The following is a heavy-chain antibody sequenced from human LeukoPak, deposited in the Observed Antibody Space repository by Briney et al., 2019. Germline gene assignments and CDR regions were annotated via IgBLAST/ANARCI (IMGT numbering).Heavy chain of an antibody. CDR2: IYHSGST. CDR1: GYSISSVHY. Sequence: PSETLSLTCTVSGYSISSVHYWGWIPQPPGKGLEWIGSIYHSGSTYYNPSLKSRVTISVDTSKNQFSLKLSSVTAADTAVYYCARGSYSFYWGQGTLVTVSS. V-gene: IGHV4-38-2*02. D-gene: IGHD3-10*01. J-gene: IGHJ4*02. CDR3: ARGSYSFY.